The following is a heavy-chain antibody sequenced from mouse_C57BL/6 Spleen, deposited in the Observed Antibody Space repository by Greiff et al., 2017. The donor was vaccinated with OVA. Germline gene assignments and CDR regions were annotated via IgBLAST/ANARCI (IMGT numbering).Heavy chain of an antibody. J-gene: IGHJ2*01. CDR1: GYTFTDYY. CDR2: INTYNGGT. D-gene: IGHD2-1*01. Sequence: EVQLQQSGPVLVQPGASVKMSCKASGYTFTDYYMNWVKPSQGKSLEWIGVINTYNGGTSYNQKFKGKATLTVDKSSSTAYMELNSLSSEDSAVYYCARFPYGNYDYFDYWGQGTTLTVSS. CDR3: ARFPYGNYDYFDY. V-gene: IGHV1-19*01.